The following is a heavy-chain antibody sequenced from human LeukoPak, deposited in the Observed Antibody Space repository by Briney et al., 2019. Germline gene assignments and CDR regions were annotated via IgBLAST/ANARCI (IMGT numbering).Heavy chain of an antibody. CDR2: IKQDGSEK. CDR3: ARGLYRIAVAGPLYYFDY. Sequence: GGSLRLSCAASGFTFSSYAMSWVRQAPGKGLEWVANIKQDGSEKYYVDSVKGRFTISRDNAKNSLYLQMNSLRAEDTAVYYCARGLYRIAVAGPLYYFDYWGQGTLVTVSS. V-gene: IGHV3-7*01. J-gene: IGHJ4*02. D-gene: IGHD6-19*01. CDR1: GFTFSSYA.